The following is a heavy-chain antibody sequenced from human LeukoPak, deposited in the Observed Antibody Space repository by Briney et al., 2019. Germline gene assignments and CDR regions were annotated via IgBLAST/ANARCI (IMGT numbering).Heavy chain of an antibody. CDR2: IYYSGST. D-gene: IGHD3-22*01. Sequence: SETLSLICTVSGASISSYYWSWIRQPPGKGLEWIGYIYYSGSTYYNPSLKSRVTISVDTSKNQFSLKLSSVTAADTAVYYCAREGYYYDSSGYSGYYFDYWGQGTLVTVSS. CDR3: AREGYYYDSSGYSGYYFDY. J-gene: IGHJ4*02. CDR1: GASISSYY. V-gene: IGHV4-59*12.